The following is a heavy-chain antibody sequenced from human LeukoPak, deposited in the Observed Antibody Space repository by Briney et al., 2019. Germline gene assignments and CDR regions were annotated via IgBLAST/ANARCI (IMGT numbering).Heavy chain of an antibody. CDR3: ARDMSGPLGYAFDI. Sequence: SETLSLTCTVSGGSISSSSYYWSWIRQPPGKGLEWIGYIYYSGSTNYNPSLKSRVTISVDTSKNQFSLKLSSVTAADTAVYYCARDMSGPLGYAFDIWGQGTMVTVSS. D-gene: IGHD3-10*01. J-gene: IGHJ3*02. CDR2: IYYSGST. CDR1: GGSISSSSYY. V-gene: IGHV4-61*01.